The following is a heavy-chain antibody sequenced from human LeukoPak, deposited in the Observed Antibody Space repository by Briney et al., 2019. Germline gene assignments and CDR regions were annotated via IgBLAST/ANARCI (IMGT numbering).Heavy chain of an antibody. J-gene: IGHJ1*01. V-gene: IGHV3-15*01. D-gene: IGHD2/OR15-2a*01. CDR1: GLTFTNDW. CDR2: SKNTADGGTT. CDR3: ATAKSLLRF. Sequence: GGSLRLSCAASGLTFTNDWLGWVRQAPGKGLEWVGRSKNTADGGTTDYAAAVKDRFTISRDDSKNTLYLQMNNLNTEDTALYYCATAKSLLRFWGEGTLVTVSS.